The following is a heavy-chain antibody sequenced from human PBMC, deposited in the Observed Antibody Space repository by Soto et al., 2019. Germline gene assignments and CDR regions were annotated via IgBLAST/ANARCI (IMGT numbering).Heavy chain of an antibody. Sequence: QVQLVQSGAEVKKPGSSVKVSCKASGGTFSSYAISWVRQAPGQGLEWMGGIIPIFGTANYAQKFQGRVTITADESTSTAYMELSSLRSEDTAVYYCATAGAAAGSDHTNLYYYYYGMDVWGQGTTVTVSS. V-gene: IGHV1-69*01. J-gene: IGHJ6*02. CDR3: ATAGAAAGSDHTNLYYYYYGMDV. CDR2: IIPIFGTA. CDR1: GGTFSSYA. D-gene: IGHD6-13*01.